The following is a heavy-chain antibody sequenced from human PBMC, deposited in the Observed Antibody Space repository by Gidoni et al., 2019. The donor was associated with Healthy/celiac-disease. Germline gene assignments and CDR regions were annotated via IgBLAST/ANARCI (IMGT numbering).Heavy chain of an antibody. CDR1: GYTFTSYD. CDR2: MNPNRGNT. V-gene: IGHV1-8*01. J-gene: IGHJ3*02. CDR3: ASHLPTADAFDI. D-gene: IGHD1-1*01. Sequence: QVQLVQSGAEVKKPGASVKVSCKASGYTFTSYDINWVRQATGQGLEWMGWMNPNRGNTGYAQKFQGRVTMTRNTSISTAYMELSSLRSEDTAVYYCASHLPTADAFDIWGQGTMVTVSS.